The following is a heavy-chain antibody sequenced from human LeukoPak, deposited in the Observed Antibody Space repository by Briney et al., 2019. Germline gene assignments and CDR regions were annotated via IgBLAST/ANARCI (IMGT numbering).Heavy chain of an antibody. V-gene: IGHV3-30-3*01. D-gene: IGHD6-19*01. CDR3: ARGIIAVAGYAFDI. J-gene: IGHJ3*02. CDR2: ISYDGSNK. CDR1: GFTFSSYA. Sequence: GGSLRLSCAASGFTFSSYAMHWVRQAPGKGLEWVAVISYDGSNKYYADSVKGRFTISRDNSKNTLYLQMNSLRAEDTAVYYCARGIIAVAGYAFDIWGQGTMVTVSS.